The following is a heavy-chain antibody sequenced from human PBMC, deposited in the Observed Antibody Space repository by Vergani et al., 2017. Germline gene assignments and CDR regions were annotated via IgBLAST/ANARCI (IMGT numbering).Heavy chain of an antibody. Sequence: QVQLQESGPGLVKPSETLSLTCTVSGGSISSHYWSWIRQPPGKGLEWLGYIYYSGSTNYNPSLKSRVTISVDTSKNQFSLKLSSVTAADTAVYYCARATVAGIFDYWGQGTLVTVSS. CDR2: IYYSGST. J-gene: IGHJ4*02. D-gene: IGHD6-19*01. V-gene: IGHV4-59*11. CDR1: GGSISSHY. CDR3: ARATVAGIFDY.